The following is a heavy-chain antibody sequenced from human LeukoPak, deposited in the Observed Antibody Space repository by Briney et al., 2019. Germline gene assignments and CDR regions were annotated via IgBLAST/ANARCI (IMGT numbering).Heavy chain of an antibody. V-gene: IGHV4-30-4*01. Sequence: SETLSLTCTVSGGSISSYYWSWIRQPPGKGLEWIGYIYYSGSTYYNPSLKSRVTISVDTSKNQFSLKLSSVTAADTAVYYCARGAYTEYYDFWSGYSAPYGMDVWGQGTTVTVSS. CDR1: GGSISSYY. D-gene: IGHD3-3*01. CDR2: IYYSGST. J-gene: IGHJ6*02. CDR3: ARGAYTEYYDFWSGYSAPYGMDV.